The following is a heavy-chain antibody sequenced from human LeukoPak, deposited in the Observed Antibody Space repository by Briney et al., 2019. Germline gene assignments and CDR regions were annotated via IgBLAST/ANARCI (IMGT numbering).Heavy chain of an antibody. D-gene: IGHD1-26*01. V-gene: IGHV1-8*01. Sequence: ASVXXSCKASGYTFTSYDINWVRQAPGQGLEWMGWMNPNSGNTVYAQKFKGRVTMTRNTSIRTAYMELSSLRSEDTAVYYCARGVYVGATFFDYWGQGTLVTVSS. CDR2: MNPNSGNT. CDR1: GYTFTSYD. J-gene: IGHJ4*02. CDR3: ARGVYVGATFFDY.